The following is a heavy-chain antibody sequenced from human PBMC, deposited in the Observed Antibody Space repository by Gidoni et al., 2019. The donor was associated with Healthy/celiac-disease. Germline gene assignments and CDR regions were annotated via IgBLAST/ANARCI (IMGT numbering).Heavy chain of an antibody. CDR2: FSYDGSTN. V-gene: IGHV3-30-3*01. CDR3: ARDLGGGASPYYYYGMDV. J-gene: IGHJ6*02. D-gene: IGHD3-16*01. Sequence: QGQRGESGGGGVQLGRALRRYRAAPGFTLSSYAMHWVRRAPGQGLGWLAVFSYDGSTNYYADSVKGRFTVSGDNSKTTLYLPIHILRAEDTSVYYCARDLGGGASPYYYYGMDVWGQGTTVTVSS. CDR1: GFTLSSYA.